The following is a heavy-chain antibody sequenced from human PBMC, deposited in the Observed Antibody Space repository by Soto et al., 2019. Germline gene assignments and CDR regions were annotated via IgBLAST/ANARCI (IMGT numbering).Heavy chain of an antibody. CDR3: AIRTGQLAIISEFDGDWFFEV. D-gene: IGHD2-2*01. Sequence: QEQLVQSGAEVKKPGASLKVSCKASGYTFTDYYIHWVRQAPGQGLEWVGWINPDSGGTNLAQRFQGRVKMPSDASINTAYMELSSLRSDDTAVYYCAIRTGQLAIISEFDGDWFFEVWGRGTLVTVSS. V-gene: IGHV1-2*02. CDR1: GYTFTDYY. CDR2: INPDSGGT. J-gene: IGHJ2*01.